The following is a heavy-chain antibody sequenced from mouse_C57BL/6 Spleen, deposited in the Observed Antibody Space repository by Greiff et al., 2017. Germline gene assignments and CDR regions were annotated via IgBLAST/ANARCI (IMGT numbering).Heavy chain of an antibody. D-gene: IGHD1-1*01. Sequence: VQLQQSGAELVKPGASVKMSCKASGYTFTTYPIEWMKQNHGKSLEWIGNFHPYNDDTKYNEKFKGKATLTVEKSSSTVYLELSRLTSDDSAVYYCARRMYYGSSYWYFDVWGTGTTVTVSS. CDR3: ARRMYYGSSYWYFDV. CDR1: GYTFTTYP. J-gene: IGHJ1*03. CDR2: FHPYNDDT. V-gene: IGHV1-47*01.